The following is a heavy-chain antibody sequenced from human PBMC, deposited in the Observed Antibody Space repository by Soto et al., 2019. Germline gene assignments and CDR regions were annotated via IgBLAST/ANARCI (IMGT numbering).Heavy chain of an antibody. CDR1: GYTFSDYD. J-gene: IGHJ4*02. Sequence: QVQLVQSGAEVKKPGASVKVSCKASGYTFSDYDINWVRQAAGQGLEWMGWMNPNSGNTGYAQKFQGRVTMTRDFFISTAYMELSSLRSEDTAVYYCARRARVGKQLWLPFDYWAQGTLVTVSS. CDR3: ARRARVGKQLWLPFDY. V-gene: IGHV1-8*01. CDR2: MNPNSGNT. D-gene: IGHD5-18*01.